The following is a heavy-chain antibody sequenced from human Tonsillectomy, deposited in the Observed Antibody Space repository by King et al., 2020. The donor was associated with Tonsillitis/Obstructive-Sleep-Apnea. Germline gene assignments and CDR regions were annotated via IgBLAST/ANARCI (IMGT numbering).Heavy chain of an antibody. CDR1: GYTFASYG. V-gene: IGHV1-18*01. D-gene: IGHD3-22*01. CDR3: ARVNYDSSGYYDGFDY. Sequence: VQLVESGAEVKKSGASVKVSCKASGYTFASYGISWVRQAPGQGLEWMGWISAYNGDTNYAQKLQGRVTMTTDISTSTAYMELRSLRSDDTAVYYCARVNYDSSGYYDGFDYWGQGPLVTVSS. CDR2: ISAYNGDT. J-gene: IGHJ4*02.